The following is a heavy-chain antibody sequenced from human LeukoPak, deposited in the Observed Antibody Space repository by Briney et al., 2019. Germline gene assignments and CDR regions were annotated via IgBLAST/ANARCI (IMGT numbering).Heavy chain of an antibody. CDR2: INPNSGGT. V-gene: IGHV1-2*02. D-gene: IGHD3-9*01. CDR1: GYTFTGYY. J-gene: IGHJ4*02. CDR3: ARGIRYFDWLYPTAAPPHPPID. Sequence: ASVKVSCKASGYTFTGYYMHWVRPAPGQGLEWMGWINPNSGGTNYAQKFQDRVTMTRDTSISTAYMELSRLRSDDTAVYYCARGIRYFDWLYPTAAPPHPPIDWGQGTLVTVSS.